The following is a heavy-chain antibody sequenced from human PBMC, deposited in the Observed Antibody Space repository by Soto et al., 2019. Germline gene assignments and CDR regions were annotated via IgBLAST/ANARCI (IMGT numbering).Heavy chain of an antibody. J-gene: IGHJ4*02. Sequence: QVQLVQSGAEEKKPGASVKVSCKASGYTFTSYAMHWVRQAPGQRLEWMGWINAGNGNTKYSQKFQGRVTITRATSASTAYMELSSLRPEDTAVYYSAWAWVVVTAPDYWGQGTLVTVSS. CDR2: INAGNGNT. CDR1: GYTFTSYA. V-gene: IGHV1-3*05. CDR3: AWAWVVVTAPDY. D-gene: IGHD2-21*02.